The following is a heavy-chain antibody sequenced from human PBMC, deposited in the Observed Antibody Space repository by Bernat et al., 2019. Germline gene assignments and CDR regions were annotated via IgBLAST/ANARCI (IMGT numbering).Heavy chain of an antibody. J-gene: IGHJ3*02. CDR1: GFTFNNAW. D-gene: IGHD2-15*01. CDR3: TTGLKAAEHFDDAFDI. Sequence: EMQLVESGGGLVKPGGSLRLSCAASGFTFNNAWMTWVRHVPGKRLEWVGRIMSKTAGGTTHYAAPVKDRFTISRDDSRNTVYLEMNSLKTEDTAVYFCTTGLKAAEHFDDAFDIWGQGTMVIVSS. CDR2: IMSKTAGGTT. V-gene: IGHV3-15*01.